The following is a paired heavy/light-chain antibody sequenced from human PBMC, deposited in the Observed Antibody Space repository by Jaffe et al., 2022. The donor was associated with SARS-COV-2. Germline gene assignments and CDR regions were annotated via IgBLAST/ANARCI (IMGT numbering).Light chain of an antibody. CDR3: QQANSFPST. V-gene: IGKV1-12*02. CDR2: AAS. CDR1: QGISSW. Sequence: DIQMTQSPSSVSASVGDRVTITCRASQGISSWLAWYQQKPGKAPKLLIYAASSLQSGVPSRFSGSGSGTDFTLTISSLQPEDFATYYCQQANSFPSTFGGGTKVEIK. J-gene: IGKJ4*01.
Heavy chain of an antibody. CDR3: AKDQSYYDSSGLGWGWNYYYGMDV. V-gene: IGHV3-23*01. CDR1: GFTFSSYA. J-gene: IGHJ6*02. CDR2: ISGSGGST. Sequence: EVQLLESGGGLVQPGGSLRLSCAASGFTFSSYAMSWVRQAPGKGLEWVSAISGSGGSTYYADSVKGRFTISRDNSKNTLYLQMNSLRAEDTAVYYCAKDQSYYDSSGLGWGWNYYYGMDVWGQGTTVTVSS. D-gene: IGHD3-22*01.